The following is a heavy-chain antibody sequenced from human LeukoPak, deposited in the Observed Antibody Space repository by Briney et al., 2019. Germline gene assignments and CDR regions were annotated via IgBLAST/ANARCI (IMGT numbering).Heavy chain of an antibody. CDR2: ISSSGSTI. Sequence: PGGSLRLSCAAPGFTFSSYEINWVRQAPGKGLEWVSFISSSGSTIYYADSVKGRFTISRDNAKNSLYLQMNSLRAEDTAVYYCAELGITMIGGVWGKGTTVTISS. CDR3: AELGITMIGGV. V-gene: IGHV3-48*03. J-gene: IGHJ6*04. CDR1: GFTFSSYE. D-gene: IGHD3-10*02.